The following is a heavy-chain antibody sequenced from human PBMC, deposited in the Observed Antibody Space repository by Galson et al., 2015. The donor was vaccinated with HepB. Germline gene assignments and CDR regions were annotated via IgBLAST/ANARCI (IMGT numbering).Heavy chain of an antibody. J-gene: IGHJ4*02. CDR1: GFTFSSYG. CDR2: IWYDGSNK. Sequence: SLRLSCAASGFTFSSYGMHWVRQAPGKGLEWVAVIWYDGSNKYYADSVKGRFTISRDNSKNTLYLQMNSLRAEDTAVYYCAKDIAVAGKRRVLDYWGQGTLVTVSS. CDR3: AKDIAVAGKRRVLDY. D-gene: IGHD6-19*01. V-gene: IGHV3-33*06.